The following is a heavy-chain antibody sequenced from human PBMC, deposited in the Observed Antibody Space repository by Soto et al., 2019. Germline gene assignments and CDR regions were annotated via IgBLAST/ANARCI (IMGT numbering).Heavy chain of an antibody. J-gene: IGHJ4*02. V-gene: IGHV3-48*02. CDR3: ARDGSSGWYARYSFDY. CDR1: GFTFSSYS. CDR2: ISSSSNTI. Sequence: VQLVESGGGLVQPGGSLRLSCAASGFTFSSYSMNWVRQAPGKGLEWVSYISSSSNTIYYADSVKGRFTISRDNAKNSLYLQMNSLRDEDTAVYYCARDGSSGWYARYSFDYWGQGTLVTVSS. D-gene: IGHD6-19*01.